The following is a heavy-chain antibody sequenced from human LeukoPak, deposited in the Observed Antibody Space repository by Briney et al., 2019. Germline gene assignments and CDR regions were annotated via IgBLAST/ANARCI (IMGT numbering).Heavy chain of an antibody. V-gene: IGHV4-4*07. Sequence: SETLSLTCTVSGGSISSYYWSWIRQPAGKGLEWIGRIYTSGSTNYNPSLKSRVTMSVDTSKNQFSLRLSSMTAADTAVYYCARDIWFGELYAFDIWGQGTMVTVSS. CDR1: GGSISSYY. D-gene: IGHD3-10*01. CDR2: IYTSGST. J-gene: IGHJ3*02. CDR3: ARDIWFGELYAFDI.